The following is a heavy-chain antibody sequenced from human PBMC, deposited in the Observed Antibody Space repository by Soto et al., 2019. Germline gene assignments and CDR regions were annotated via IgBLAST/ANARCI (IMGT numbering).Heavy chain of an antibody. J-gene: IGHJ6*02. D-gene: IGHD3-3*01. V-gene: IGHV3-30*18. CDR1: GFTFSSYG. Sequence: GGSLRLSCAASGFTFSSYGMHWVRQAPGKGLEWVAVISYDGSNKYYADSVKGRFTISRDNSKNTLYLQMNSLRAEDTAVYYCAKDRAVDDFWSMDVWGQGTTVTVS. CDR3: AKDRAVDDFWSMDV. CDR2: ISYDGSNK.